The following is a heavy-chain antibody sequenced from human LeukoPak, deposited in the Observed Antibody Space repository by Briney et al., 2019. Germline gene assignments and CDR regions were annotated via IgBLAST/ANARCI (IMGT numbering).Heavy chain of an antibody. V-gene: IGHV4-34*01. Sequence: SETLSLTCAVYGGSFSGYYWSWIRQPPGKGLEWIGEINHSGSTNYNPSLKSRVTISVDTSNNQFSLKLSSVTAADTAVYYCATIRGEFRYSMDVWGRGTTVTISS. CDR3: ATIRGEFRYSMDV. D-gene: IGHD3-9*01. CDR2: INHSGST. J-gene: IGHJ6*03. CDR1: GGSFSGYY.